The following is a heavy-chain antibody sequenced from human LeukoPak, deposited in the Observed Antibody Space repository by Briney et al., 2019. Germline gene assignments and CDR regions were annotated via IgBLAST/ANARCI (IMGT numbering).Heavy chain of an antibody. Sequence: SGGSLRLSCAASGFTFSSYAMSWVRQAPGKGLEWVSSISGSGGSTYYADSVKGRFTISRDNSRNTLSLQMNSLRTEDTAVYYCANGGRYCSGGSCYWGGAFDIWGQGTMVTVSS. CDR1: GFTFSSYA. V-gene: IGHV3-23*01. CDR3: ANGGRYCSGGSCYWGGAFDI. D-gene: IGHD2-15*01. CDR2: ISGSGGST. J-gene: IGHJ3*02.